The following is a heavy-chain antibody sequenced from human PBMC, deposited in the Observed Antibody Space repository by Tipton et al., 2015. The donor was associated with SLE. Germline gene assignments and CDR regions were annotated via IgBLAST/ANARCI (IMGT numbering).Heavy chain of an antibody. Sequence: TLSLTCAVSGFSISSAYYWGWIRQPPGKGLEWIGSIFHSGSTNYNPSLKSRVTISVDTSKNQFSLNLISVTVADTAVYYCARDRGAAPDYWGQGTLVTVSS. J-gene: IGHJ4*02. CDR1: GFSISSAYY. D-gene: IGHD6-6*01. CDR3: ARDRGAAPDY. CDR2: IFHSGST. V-gene: IGHV4-38-2*02.